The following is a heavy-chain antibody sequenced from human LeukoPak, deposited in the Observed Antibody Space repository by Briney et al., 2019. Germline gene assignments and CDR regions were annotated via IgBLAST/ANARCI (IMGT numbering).Heavy chain of an antibody. J-gene: IGHJ4*02. CDR2: ISGSGGST. D-gene: IGHD3-22*01. CDR3: AKEGNDENYYDSSGYLFDY. V-gene: IGHV3-23*01. Sequence: PGGSLRLSCVASGFSFSTYAMVWVRQAPGKGLEWVSAISGSGGSTYYADSVKGRFTISRDNSKNTLYLQMNSLRAEDTAVYYCAKEGNDENYYDSSGYLFDYWGQGTLVTVSS. CDR1: GFSFSTYA.